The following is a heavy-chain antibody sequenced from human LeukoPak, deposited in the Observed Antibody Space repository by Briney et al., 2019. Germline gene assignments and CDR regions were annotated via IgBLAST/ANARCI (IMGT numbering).Heavy chain of an antibody. CDR1: GYTFTDYY. CDR3: ARDLFLSIAAAGYGAFDI. Sequence: ASVKVSCKASGYTFTDYYVHWVRQAPGQGLEWMGWINTNTGNPTYAQGFTGRFVFSLDTSVSTAYLQISSLKAEDTAVYYCARDLFLSIAAAGYGAFDIWGQGTMVTVSS. J-gene: IGHJ3*02. V-gene: IGHV7-4-1*02. D-gene: IGHD6-13*01. CDR2: INTNTGNP.